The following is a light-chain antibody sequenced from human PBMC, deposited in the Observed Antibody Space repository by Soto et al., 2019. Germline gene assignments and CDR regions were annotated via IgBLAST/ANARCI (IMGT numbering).Light chain of an antibody. V-gene: IGLV1-40*01. CDR3: QSYDSGHWV. CDR1: SSNIGAGCR. J-gene: IGLJ3*02. Sequence: QSVLTQPPSVSGAPQQTVTISCTGNSSNIGAGCRVHWYQQLPGTGPKVLISADNSRPSGVPDRFSGSKSGTSASLAIAGLRAEDEGDYYCQSYDSGHWVFGGGTKLTVL. CDR2: ADN.